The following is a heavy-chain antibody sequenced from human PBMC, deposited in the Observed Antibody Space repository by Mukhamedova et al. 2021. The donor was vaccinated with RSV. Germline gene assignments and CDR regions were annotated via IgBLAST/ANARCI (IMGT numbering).Heavy chain of an antibody. D-gene: IGHD3-22*01. V-gene: IGHV1-2*05. Sequence: VRQAPGQGLEWMGRINPNSGGTNYAQKFQGRVTMTRDTSISTAYMELSRLRSDDTVVYYCARGGLYYDSRNNWFDPWGQGTLVTV. CDR3: ARGGLYYDSRNNWFDP. J-gene: IGHJ5*02. CDR2: INPNSGGT.